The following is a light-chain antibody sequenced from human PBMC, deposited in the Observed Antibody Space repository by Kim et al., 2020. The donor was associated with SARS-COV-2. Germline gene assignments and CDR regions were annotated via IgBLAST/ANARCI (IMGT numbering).Light chain of an antibody. CDR1: RLGDKY. CDR3: QAWDSGTWV. V-gene: IGLV3-1*01. CDR2: QDS. J-gene: IGLJ3*02. Sequence: SYELTQPPSVSVSPGQTATIACSADRLGDKYVCWYQQRPGQSPVLVISQDSKRPSGIPERFSGSNSGSTATLTISGTQAMDEADYYCQAWDSGTWVFGGG.